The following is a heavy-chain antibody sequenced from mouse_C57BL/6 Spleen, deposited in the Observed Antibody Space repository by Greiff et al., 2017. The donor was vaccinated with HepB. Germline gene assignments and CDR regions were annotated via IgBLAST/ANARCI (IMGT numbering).Heavy chain of an antibody. Sequence: VQLQQSGAELVKPGASVKVSCKASGYTFTSYWMHWVKQRPGQGLEWIGRIHPSDSDTNYNQKFKGKATLTVDKSSSTAYMQLSSLTSEESAVYYCAIGDYLFAYWGQGTLVTVSA. J-gene: IGHJ3*01. CDR3: AIGDYLFAY. V-gene: IGHV1-74*01. CDR2: IHPSDSDT. CDR1: GYTFTSYW. D-gene: IGHD2-4*01.